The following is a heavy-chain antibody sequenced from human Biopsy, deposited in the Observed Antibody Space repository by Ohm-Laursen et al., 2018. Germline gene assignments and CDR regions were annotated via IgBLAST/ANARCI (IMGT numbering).Heavy chain of an antibody. CDR2: INAKTGDT. CDR3: TRGGYYYDSLAYYYWFDP. CDR1: GGDFSSYA. J-gene: IGHJ5*02. V-gene: IGHV1-2*02. D-gene: IGHD3-22*01. Sequence: SVKVSCKASGGDFSSYAITWVRQAPGQGLEWMGWINAKTGDTNYAQKFQGRVTMTRDTSISTAYVDLSSLRSDDTAVYYCTRGGYYYDSLAYYYWFDPWGQGTLVTVSS.